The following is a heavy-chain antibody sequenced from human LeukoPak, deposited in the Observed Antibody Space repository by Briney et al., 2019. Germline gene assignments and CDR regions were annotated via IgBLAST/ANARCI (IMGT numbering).Heavy chain of an antibody. V-gene: IGHV4-61*02. J-gene: IGHJ6*03. CDR1: GGSISSGSYY. CDR3: ARSVYYYDSSGYYYYYYYMDV. CDR2: IYTSGST. Sequence: SQTLSLTCTVSGGSISSGSYYWSWIRQPAGKGLEWIGRIYTSGSTNYNPSLESRVTISVDTSKNQFSLKLSSVTAADTAVYYCARSVYYYDSSGYYYYYYYMDVWGKGTTVTISS. D-gene: IGHD3-22*01.